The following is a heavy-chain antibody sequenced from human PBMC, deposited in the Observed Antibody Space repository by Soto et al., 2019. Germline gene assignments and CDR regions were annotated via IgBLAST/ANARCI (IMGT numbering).Heavy chain of an antibody. D-gene: IGHD2-2*01. Sequence: QLQLQESGPGLVKPSETLSLTCTVSGGSISSSSYYWGWIRQPPGKGLEWIGSIYYSGSTYYNPSLKSRVTISVDTSKNQFSLKLSSVTAADTAVYYCASRIVLVPAAPRENWFDPWGQGTLVTVSS. J-gene: IGHJ5*02. CDR3: ASRIVLVPAAPRENWFDP. V-gene: IGHV4-39*01. CDR2: IYYSGST. CDR1: GGSISSSSYY.